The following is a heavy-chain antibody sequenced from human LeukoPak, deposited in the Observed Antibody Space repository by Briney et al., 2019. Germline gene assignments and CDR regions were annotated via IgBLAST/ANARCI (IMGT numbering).Heavy chain of an antibody. V-gene: IGHV4-34*01. D-gene: IGHD2-2*01. CDR2: INHSGST. CDR3: ARGKGYCSSTSCYEGNYYYMDV. CDR1: GGSFSGYY. J-gene: IGHJ6*03. Sequence: PSETLSLTCAVYGGSFSGYYWSWIRQPPGKGLEWIGEINHSGSTNYNPSLKSRVTISVDTSKNTFSLKLSSVTAADTAVYYCARGKGYCSSTSCYEGNYYYMDVWGKGTTVTVSS.